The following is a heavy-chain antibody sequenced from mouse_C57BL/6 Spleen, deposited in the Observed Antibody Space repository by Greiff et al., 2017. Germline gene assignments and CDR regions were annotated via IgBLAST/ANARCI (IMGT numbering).Heavy chain of an antibody. V-gene: IGHV1-81*01. D-gene: IGHD2-3*01. Sequence: QVQLQQSGAELARPGASVKLSCKASGYTFTSYGISWVKQRTGQGLEWIGEIYPRSGNTYYNEKFKGKATLTADKSSSTAYMELRSLTSEDSAVYFCAREGDGSYYYAMGYWGQGTSVTVDS. CDR1: GYTFTSYG. J-gene: IGHJ4*01. CDR3: AREGDGSYYYAMGY. CDR2: IYPRSGNT.